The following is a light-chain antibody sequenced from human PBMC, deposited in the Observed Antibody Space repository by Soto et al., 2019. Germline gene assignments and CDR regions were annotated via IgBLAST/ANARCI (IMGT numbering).Light chain of an antibody. CDR1: QSITSY. J-gene: IGKJ4*01. Sequence: EIVMTQSPATLSLSPGERATLSCRARQSITSYLAWYQQESGQPPRLLIYGASTRATGIPARFRGSGSGTEFTLTISSLQSEDFAVYYCQQYASWPLTFGGGTKVEIK. CDR3: QQYASWPLT. V-gene: IGKV3-15*01. CDR2: GAS.